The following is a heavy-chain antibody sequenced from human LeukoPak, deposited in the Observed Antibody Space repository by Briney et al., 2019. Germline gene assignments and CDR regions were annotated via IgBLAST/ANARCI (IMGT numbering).Heavy chain of an antibody. CDR1: GFTLSYYA. CDR2: VSGSGGST. J-gene: IGHJ4*02. CDR3: ATRYNWNDVWAPLDY. D-gene: IGHD1-20*01. V-gene: IGHV3-23*01. Sequence: PGGSLRLSCAASGFTLSYYAMSWVRQAPGKGLEWVSVVSGSGGSTYYADSVKGRFTISRDNSKNTLYLQMNSLRAEDTAVYYCATRYNWNDVWAPLDYWGQGTLVTVSS.